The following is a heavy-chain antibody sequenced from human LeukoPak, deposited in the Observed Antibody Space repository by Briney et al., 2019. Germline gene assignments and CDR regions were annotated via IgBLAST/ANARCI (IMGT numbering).Heavy chain of an antibody. J-gene: IGHJ4*02. CDR1: GGSISSSSYY. CDR2: IYYSGST. V-gene: IGHV4-39*01. CDR3: ARPNSGYDYEY. D-gene: IGHD5-12*01. Sequence: PSETLSLTCTVSGGSISSSSYYWGWIRQPPGKELEWIGSIYYSGSTYYNPSLKSRVTISVDTSKNQFSLKLSSVTAADTAVYYCARPNSGYDYEYWGQGTLVTVSS.